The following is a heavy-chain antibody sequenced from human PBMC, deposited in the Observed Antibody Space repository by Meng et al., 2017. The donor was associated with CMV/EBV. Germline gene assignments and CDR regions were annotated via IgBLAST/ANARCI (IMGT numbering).Heavy chain of an antibody. CDR3: ARDLTYSGSSPSY. J-gene: IGHJ4*02. CDR2: ISYDGSNK. Sequence: GESLKISCAASGFTFSSYAMHWVRQAPGKGLEWVAVISYDGSNKYYADSVKGRFTISRDNSKNTLYLQMNSLRAEDTAVYYCARDLTYSGSSPSYWGQGTLVTSPQ. D-gene: IGHD1-26*01. V-gene: IGHV3-30*04. CDR1: GFTFSSYA.